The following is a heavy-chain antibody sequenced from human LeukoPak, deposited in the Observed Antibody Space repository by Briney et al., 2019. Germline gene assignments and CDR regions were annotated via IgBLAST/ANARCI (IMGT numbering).Heavy chain of an antibody. CDR3: AGPWDQVGFDP. CDR2: IYPKTGGT. D-gene: IGHD1-26*01. J-gene: IGHJ5*02. V-gene: IGHV1-2*02. CDR1: GYTFTGYY. Sequence: ASVKVSCKPSGYTFTGYYLHWVRQAPGQGLEWMGWIYPKTGGTSYAQKFQGRVTMTRDTSISTAYMELIGLRSDDTAVYYCAGPWDQVGFDPWGQGTLVSVSS.